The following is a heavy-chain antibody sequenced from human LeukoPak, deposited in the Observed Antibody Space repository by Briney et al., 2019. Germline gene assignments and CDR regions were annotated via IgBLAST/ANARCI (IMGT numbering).Heavy chain of an antibody. D-gene: IGHD1-7*01. Sequence: SETLSLTCTVSGYSISSGYYWGWIRQPPGKGLEWIGSIYHSGSTYYNPSLKSRVTISVDTSKNQFSLKLSSVTAADTAVYYCARGGKNYAQLDIWGQGTMVTVSS. V-gene: IGHV4-38-2*02. CDR1: GYSISSGYY. CDR2: IYHSGST. CDR3: ARGGKNYAQLDI. J-gene: IGHJ3*02.